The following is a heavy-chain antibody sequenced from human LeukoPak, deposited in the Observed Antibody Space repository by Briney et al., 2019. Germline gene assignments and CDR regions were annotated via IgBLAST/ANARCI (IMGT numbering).Heavy chain of an antibody. CDR2: IYHSGST. CDR1: GGSISSGGYY. V-gene: IGHV4-30-2*01. D-gene: IGHD2-8*01. J-gene: IGHJ4*02. Sequence: PSETLFLTCTVSGGSISSGGYYWSWIRQPPGKGLEWIGYIYHSGSTYYNPSLKSRVTISVDRSKNQFSLKLSSVTAADTAVYYCARIVLIVGCLDYWGQGTLVTVSS. CDR3: ARIVLIVGCLDY.